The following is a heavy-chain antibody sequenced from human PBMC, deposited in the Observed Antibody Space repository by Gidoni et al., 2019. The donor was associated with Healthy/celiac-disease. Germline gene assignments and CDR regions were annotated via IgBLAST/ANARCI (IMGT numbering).Heavy chain of an antibody. D-gene: IGHD3-22*01. CDR1: GGTGGSYA. CDR3: ARGGFRDYYDSSGYPYYFDY. J-gene: IGHJ4*02. CDR2: IIPLFGTA. V-gene: IGHV1-69*06. Sequence: QVQLVKPGAEGKKPGSSGKVSCKASGGTGGSYASSWVRQAPGQGLEWRGGIIPLFGTANYAPKFQGSVTLTADKSTSTASIELSSLRSEDTAVYYCARGGFRDYYDSSGYPYYFDYCGQGTLVTVSS.